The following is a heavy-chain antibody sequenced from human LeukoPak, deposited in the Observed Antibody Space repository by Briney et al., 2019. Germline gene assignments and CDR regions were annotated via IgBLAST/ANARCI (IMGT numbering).Heavy chain of an antibody. D-gene: IGHD1-26*01. CDR2: IYPGDSDT. CDR3: AIYSDTYYFDC. V-gene: IGHV5-51*01. J-gene: IGHJ4*02. Sequence: GESLKISCKGSGYSFTSSWIGWVRQMPGKDLEWMGIIYPGDSDTRYSPSFQGQVTISADKSISTAYLQWSSLKASDTAMYYCAIYSDTYYFDCWGQGTLVTVSS. CDR1: GYSFTSSW.